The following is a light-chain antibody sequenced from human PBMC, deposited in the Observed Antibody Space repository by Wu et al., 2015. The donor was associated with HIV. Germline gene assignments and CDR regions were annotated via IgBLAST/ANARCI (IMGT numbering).Light chain of an antibody. V-gene: IGKV1-39*01. CDR3: QQSHSTSWT. CDR2: AAS. Sequence: DIQMTQSPSSLSASVGDRVTITCRASQSIRNYLNWYQQKPGKAPKLLIYAASSLQSGVPSRFSGSGSGTDFTLTISSLQPEDFAVYYCQQSHSTSWTFGQGTNVEIK. J-gene: IGKJ1*01. CDR1: QSIRNY.